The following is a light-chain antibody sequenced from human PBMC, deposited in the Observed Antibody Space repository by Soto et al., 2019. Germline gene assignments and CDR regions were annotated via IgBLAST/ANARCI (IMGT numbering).Light chain of an antibody. Sequence: QSALTQPASVSGSPGQSITISCTGTSSDVGSYNLVSWYQQHPGKAPKLMIYEVSKRPSGVSNRFSGSKXXNTASLTISGLQAEDEADYYCCSYAGSSTFRVFGGGTKLTVL. V-gene: IGLV2-23*02. CDR2: EVS. CDR3: CSYAGSSTFRV. J-gene: IGLJ3*02. CDR1: SSDVGSYNL.